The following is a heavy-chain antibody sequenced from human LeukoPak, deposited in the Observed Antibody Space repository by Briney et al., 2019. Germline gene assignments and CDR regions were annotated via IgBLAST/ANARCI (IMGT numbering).Heavy chain of an antibody. CDR1: RYTFTGFY. CDR2: INPNTGAT. J-gene: IGHJ4*02. D-gene: IGHD3-10*01. V-gene: IGHV1-2*02. Sequence: ASMQVSWKASRYTFTGFYMHWLRQGPGQGLEWMGWINPNTGATNYAQKFQGRVTMTRDTSITTAYMELSRLTSDDTAVYYCASLGDYFGSGSYAPFDYWGQGTLVTVSS. CDR3: ASLGDYFGSGSYAPFDY.